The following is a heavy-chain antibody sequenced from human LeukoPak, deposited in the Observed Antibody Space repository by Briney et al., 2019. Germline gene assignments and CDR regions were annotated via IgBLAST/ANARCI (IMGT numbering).Heavy chain of an antibody. Sequence: SETLSLTCAVYGGSFSGYYWSWIRQPPGKGLEWIGEINHSGSTNYNPSLKSRVTISVDTSKNQFSLKLSSVTDADTAVYYCARVRITMVRGVIIKSFDPWGQGTLVTVSS. D-gene: IGHD3-10*01. CDR3: ARVRITMVRGVIIKSFDP. J-gene: IGHJ5*02. V-gene: IGHV4-34*01. CDR2: INHSGST. CDR1: GGSFSGYY.